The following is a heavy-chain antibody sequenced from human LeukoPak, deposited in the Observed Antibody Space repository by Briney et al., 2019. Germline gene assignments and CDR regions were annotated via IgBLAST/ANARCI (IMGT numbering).Heavy chain of an antibody. CDR2: IYHSGST. V-gene: IGHV4-59*01. D-gene: IGHD6-13*01. Sequence: SETLSLTCTVSGDSISSYYWSWVRQPPGKGLEWIGYIYHSGSTNYNPSLKSRVTISADTSKNQFSLKLASVTAADTAVYYCATGYSSTWYYFDYWGQGTLVTVSS. CDR3: ATGYSSTWYYFDY. CDR1: GDSISSYY. J-gene: IGHJ4*02.